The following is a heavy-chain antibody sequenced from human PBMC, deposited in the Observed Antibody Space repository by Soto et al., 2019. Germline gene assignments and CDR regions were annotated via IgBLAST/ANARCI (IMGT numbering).Heavy chain of an antibody. CDR2: ISGSGGST. V-gene: IGHV3-23*01. CDR3: AKDQWYYYDSSGYYPYDAFDI. J-gene: IGHJ3*02. CDR1: GFTFSSYT. D-gene: IGHD3-22*01. Sequence: GGSLRLSCAASGFTFSSYTMSWVRQAPGKGLEWVSAISGSGGSTYYADSVKGRFTISRDNSKNTLYLQMNSLRAEDTAVYYCAKDQWYYYDSSGYYPYDAFDIWGQGTMVTVSS.